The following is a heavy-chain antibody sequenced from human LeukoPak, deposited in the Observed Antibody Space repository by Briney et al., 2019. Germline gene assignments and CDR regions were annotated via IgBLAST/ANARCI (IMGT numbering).Heavy chain of an antibody. CDR1: GGSFSGYY. V-gene: IGHV4-34*01. CDR3: ASDLLGNFDY. CDR2: INHSGST. J-gene: IGHJ4*02. Sequence: SETLSLTCAVYGGSFSGYYWSWIRQPPGKGLEWIGEINHSGSTNYNPSLKSRVTISVDTSKNQFSLKLSSVTAADTAVYYCASDLLGNFDYWGQGTLVTASS.